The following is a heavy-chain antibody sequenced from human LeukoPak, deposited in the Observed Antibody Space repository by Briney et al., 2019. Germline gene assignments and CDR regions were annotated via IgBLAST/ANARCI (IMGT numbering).Heavy chain of an antibody. D-gene: IGHD3-3*01. J-gene: IGHJ4*02. Sequence: SETLSLTCAVYGGSFSGYYWGWIRQPPGKGLEWIGEINHSGSTNYNPSLKSRVTISVDTSKNQFSLKLSSVTAADTAVYYCARAYYDFWSGYDYWGQGTLVTVSS. CDR2: INHSGST. CDR1: GGSFSGYY. CDR3: ARAYYDFWSGYDY. V-gene: IGHV4-34*01.